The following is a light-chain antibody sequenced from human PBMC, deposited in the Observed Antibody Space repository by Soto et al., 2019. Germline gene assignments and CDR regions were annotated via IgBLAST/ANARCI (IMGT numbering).Light chain of an antibody. CDR2: DAY. J-gene: IGKJ1*01. CDR3: QQYNSYSQS. Sequence: EVVLTQSPVTLSLSPGERATLSCRASQSFRGLLAWYQQKPGQAPRLLIYDAYNRATGIPPRFSGSGSGTEFTLTISSLQPDDFATYYCQQYNSYSQSFGQGTKVEIK. CDR1: QSFRGL. V-gene: IGKV3-11*01.